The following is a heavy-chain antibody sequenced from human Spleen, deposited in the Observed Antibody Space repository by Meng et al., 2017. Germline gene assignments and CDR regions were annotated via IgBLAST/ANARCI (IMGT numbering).Heavy chain of an antibody. V-gene: IGHV1-2*06. J-gene: IGHJ4*02. CDR1: GSSIPDYW. CDR3: ARDEDISAAGKLFGDY. D-gene: IGHD6-13*01. CDR2: ITPKSGDT. Sequence: EPLGQSAAELKNPGASVRLSCTPSGSSIPDYWRHGGRRAPGQGLEWMGRITPKSGDTHYAQRFQGRVTMAGDTSISTAYMELSGLRSDDTAMYYCARDEDISAAGKLFGDYWGQGTLVTVSS.